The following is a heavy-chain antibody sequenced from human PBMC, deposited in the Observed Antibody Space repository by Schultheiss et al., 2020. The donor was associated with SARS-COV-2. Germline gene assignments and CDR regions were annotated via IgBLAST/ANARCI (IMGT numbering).Heavy chain of an antibody. CDR1: GFPFSSYW. D-gene: IGHD3-3*01. J-gene: IGHJ4*02. V-gene: IGHV3-21*01. CDR3: VRDSYYDYPDYFDY. Sequence: GGSLRLSCAPSGFPFSSYWMSWIRQAPGQGLEWVSSISSSSGYIYYADSVKGRFTISRDNAKNSLYLQLSSLRSDDTAVYYCVRDSYYDYPDYFDYWGQGILVTVSS. CDR2: ISSSSGYI.